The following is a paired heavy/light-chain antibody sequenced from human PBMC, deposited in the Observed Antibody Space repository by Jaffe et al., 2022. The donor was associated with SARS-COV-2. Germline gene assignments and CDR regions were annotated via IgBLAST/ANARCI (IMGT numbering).Heavy chain of an antibody. V-gene: IGHV3-15*01. CDR2: IKSTSDGGTR. D-gene: IGHD6-13*01. Sequence: VQLVESGGGLVKPGGSLRLSCVASGVTFTNVWMSWVRQAPGKGLEWVGRIKSTSDGGTRDYAAPVKGRFTISRDDSKNTVYLQMNSLKTEDTAVYFCATESAAGLINYFYYMDVWGKGTTVTVSS. CDR3: ATESAAGLINYFYYMDV. CDR1: GVTFTNVW. J-gene: IGHJ6*03.
Light chain of an antibody. CDR3: QQSFKTPYT. J-gene: IGKJ2*01. CDR2: GAT. V-gene: IGKV1-39*01. CDR1: QNIYNY. Sequence: DIQMTQSPSSLSASVGDRVTITCRASQNIYNYVNWYQQKPGRAPKFLIYGATSLQRGVPSRFGGSGSGTDFTLTISSLQPEDFATYYCQQSFKTPYTFGQGTKLEIK.